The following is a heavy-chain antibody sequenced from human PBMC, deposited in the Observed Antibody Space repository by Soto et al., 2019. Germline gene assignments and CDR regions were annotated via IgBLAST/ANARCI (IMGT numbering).Heavy chain of an antibody. D-gene: IGHD1-26*01. Sequence: SETLSLTCAVSGGSISSSNWWSWVRQPPGKGLEWIGEIYHSGSTNYNPSVKSRVTISVDKSKNQFSLKVSSVTAADTAVYYCARAVGPTTPNYFDYWGQGTLVTVSS. V-gene: IGHV4-4*02. J-gene: IGHJ4*02. CDR1: GGSISSSNW. CDR3: ARAVGPTTPNYFDY. CDR2: IYHSGST.